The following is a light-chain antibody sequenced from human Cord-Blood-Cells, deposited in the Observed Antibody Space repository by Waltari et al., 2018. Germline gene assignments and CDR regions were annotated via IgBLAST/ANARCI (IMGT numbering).Light chain of an antibody. V-gene: IGKV1-39*01. CDR2: AAS. CDR3: QQSYSTPLT. J-gene: IGKJ4*01. Sequence: DIQMTQSPSSLSASVGERVTITCRASQSISSYLNWYQQKPGKAPNLLIYAASSLQSGVPSRFSGSGSGTDFTLTISSLQPEDFATYYCQQSYSTPLTFGGGTKVEIK. CDR1: QSISSY.